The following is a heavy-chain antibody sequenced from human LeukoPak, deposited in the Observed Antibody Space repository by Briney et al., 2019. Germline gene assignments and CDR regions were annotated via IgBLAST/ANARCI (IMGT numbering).Heavy chain of an antibody. J-gene: IGHJ6*03. CDR1: DYSISSGYY. V-gene: IGHV4-38-2*01. CDR2: FSHSASI. Sequence: SETLSLTCVVSDYSISSGYYWGWIRQPPGKGLEWIGSFSHSASIYYNPSLKSRVSISADTSKDQFSLRLSSVTAADTAIYYCAIWSGVAAASRDYYYHNYMDVWGKGTTVTVSS. CDR3: AIWSGVAAASRDYYYHNYMDV. D-gene: IGHD6-13*01.